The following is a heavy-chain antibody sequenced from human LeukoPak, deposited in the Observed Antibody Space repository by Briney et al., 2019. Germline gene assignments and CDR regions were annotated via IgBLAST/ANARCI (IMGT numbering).Heavy chain of an antibody. CDR1: GGTFSSYA. CDR3: ARDLADSERHVYFDY. Sequence: SVKVSCKASGGTFSSYAISWVRQAPGQGLEWMGGIIPIFDTANYAQKFQGRVTITADESTSTAYMELSSLRSEDTAVYYCARDLADSERHVYFDYWGQGTLVTVSS. CDR2: IIPIFDTA. J-gene: IGHJ4*02. V-gene: IGHV1-69*13. D-gene: IGHD1-1*01.